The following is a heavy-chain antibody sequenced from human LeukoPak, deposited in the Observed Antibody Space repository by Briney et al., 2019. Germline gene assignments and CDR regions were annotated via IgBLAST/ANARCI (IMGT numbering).Heavy chain of an antibody. CDR2: ISAYNGNT. Sequence: ASVKVSCKASGYTFTSYGISWVRQAPGQGLEWMGCISAYNGNTNYAQKLQGRVTMTTDTSTSTAYMELRSLRSDDTAVYYCARDKRYYDFWSGYKQLDHGMDVWGQGTTVTVSS. CDR1: GYTFTSYG. V-gene: IGHV1-18*01. D-gene: IGHD3-3*01. J-gene: IGHJ6*02. CDR3: ARDKRYYDFWSGYKQLDHGMDV.